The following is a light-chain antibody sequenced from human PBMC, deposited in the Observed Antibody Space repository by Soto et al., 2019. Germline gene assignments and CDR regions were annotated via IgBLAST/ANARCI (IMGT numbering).Light chain of an antibody. V-gene: IGLV2-14*01. CDR3: SSYTTSSTLV. Sequence: QSALTQPASVSGSPGQSITVSCTGTSSDVGGYKYVSWYQHHPGRAPKLMIYEVNNRPSGVSHRFSGSKSGNTASLTISGLQPEDEADYYCSSYTTSSTLVFGTGTTVTVL. J-gene: IGLJ1*01. CDR2: EVN. CDR1: SSDVGGYKY.